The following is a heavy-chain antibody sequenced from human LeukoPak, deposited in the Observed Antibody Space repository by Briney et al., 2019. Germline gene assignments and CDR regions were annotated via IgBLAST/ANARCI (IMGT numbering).Heavy chain of an antibody. Sequence: GGSLRLPCAASGFTFSSYSMNWVRQAPGKGLEWVSSISSSSSYIYYADSVKGRFTISRDNAKNSLYLQMNSLRAEDTAVYYCARDNYGGKPFDYWGQGTLVTVSS. V-gene: IGHV3-21*01. D-gene: IGHD4-23*01. J-gene: IGHJ4*02. CDR3: ARDNYGGKPFDY. CDR1: GFTFSSYS. CDR2: ISSSSSYI.